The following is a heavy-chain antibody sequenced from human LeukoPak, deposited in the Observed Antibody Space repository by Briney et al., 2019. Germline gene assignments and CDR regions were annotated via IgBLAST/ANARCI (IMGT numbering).Heavy chain of an antibody. CDR2: IYYSGST. J-gene: IGHJ4*02. CDR3: ARHGYYDILTGPPQPGYFDY. V-gene: IGHV4-39*01. CDR1: GGSISSSSYY. Sequence: PSETLSLTCTVSGGSISSSSYYWGWIRQPPGKGLEWIGSIYYSGSTYYNPSLKSRVTISVDTSKNQFSLKLSSVTAVDTAVYYCARHGYYDILTGPPQPGYFDYWGQGTLVTVSS. D-gene: IGHD3-9*01.